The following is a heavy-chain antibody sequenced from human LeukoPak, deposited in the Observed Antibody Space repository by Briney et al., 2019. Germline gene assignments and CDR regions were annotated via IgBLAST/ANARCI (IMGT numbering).Heavy chain of an antibody. J-gene: IGHJ6*03. V-gene: IGHV4-59*01. CDR1: GGSISSCY. D-gene: IGHD5-18*01. Sequence: LETLSLTCTVSGGSISSCYWSWIRQPPGKGLEWIGYIYYSGSTNYNPSLKSRVTISVDTSKNQFSLKLSSVTAADTAVYYCARDLYRGGIQNFYYYMDVWGKGTTVTVSS. CDR3: ARDLYRGGIQNFYYYMDV. CDR2: IYYSGST.